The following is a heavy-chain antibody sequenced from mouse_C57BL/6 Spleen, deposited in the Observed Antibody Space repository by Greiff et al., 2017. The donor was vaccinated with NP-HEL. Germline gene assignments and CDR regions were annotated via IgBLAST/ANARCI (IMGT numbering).Heavy chain of an antibody. Sequence: VQLQQSGAELVRPGASVKLSCTASGFNIKDDYMHWVKQRPEQGLEWIGWIDPENGDTEYASKFQGKATITADTSSNTAYLQLSSLTSEDTAVYYCTTDYYGSRFDYWGQGTTLTVSS. J-gene: IGHJ2*01. CDR2: IDPENGDT. V-gene: IGHV14-4*01. CDR3: TTDYYGSRFDY. CDR1: GFNIKDDY. D-gene: IGHD1-1*01.